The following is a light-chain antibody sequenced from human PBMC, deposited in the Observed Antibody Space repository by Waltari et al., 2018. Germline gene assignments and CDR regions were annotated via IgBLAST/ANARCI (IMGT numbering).Light chain of an antibody. V-gene: IGKV1-39*01. J-gene: IGKJ5*01. CDR1: QSISSY. CDR3: QQSYSTIT. CDR2: AAS. Sequence: DIQMTQSPSSLSASVGDRVTITCRASQSISSYLIWYQQKPGKAPKLLIYAASSLQSGVPSRFSGSGSGTDFTLTISSLQPEDFATYYCQQSYSTITFGQGTRLEIK.